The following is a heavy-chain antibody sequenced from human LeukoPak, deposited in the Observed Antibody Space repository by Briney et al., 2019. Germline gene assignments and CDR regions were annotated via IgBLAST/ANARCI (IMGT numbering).Heavy chain of an antibody. D-gene: IGHD5-24*01. V-gene: IGHV3-30-3*01. J-gene: IGHJ3*02. CDR2: ISYDGSNK. CDR3: ARVPLGRDDYNNGAFDI. Sequence: PGGSLRLSCAASGFTFSSYAMQWVRQAPGKGLEWVAVISYDGSNKYYADSVKGRFTISRDNSKNTLYLQMNSLRAEDTAVYYCARVPLGRDDYNNGAFDIWGQGTMVTVSS. CDR1: GFTFSSYA.